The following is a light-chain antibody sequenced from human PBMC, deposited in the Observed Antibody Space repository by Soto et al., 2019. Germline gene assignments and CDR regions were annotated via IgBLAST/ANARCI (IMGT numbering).Light chain of an antibody. Sequence: EIVLTQSLGTLSLSPGEGATLSCRASQNVVTSHFAWFQQKPGQAPRLLIYGTSIRAPGIPDRFSGSGSGTDFSLIISRLEPEDFAVYFCHQSFGSVWTFGQGTKVEI. CDR2: GTS. J-gene: IGKJ1*01. V-gene: IGKV3-20*01. CDR1: QNVVTSH. CDR3: HQSFGSVWT.